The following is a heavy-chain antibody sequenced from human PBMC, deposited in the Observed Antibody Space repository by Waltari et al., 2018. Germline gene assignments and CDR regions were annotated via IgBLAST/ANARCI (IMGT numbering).Heavy chain of an antibody. CDR3: ARDTYCGGDCRYNWFDP. J-gene: IGHJ5*02. Sequence: QVQLQESGPGLVKPSETLSLTCAVSGYSISSGYYWGWIRQPPGKGLGGIGSIYHSGSTSDNPSLKSRVTISVDTSKNQFSLKLSSVTAADTAVYYCARDTYCGGDCRYNWFDPWGQGTLVTVSS. CDR2: IYHSGST. CDR1: GYSISSGYY. D-gene: IGHD2-21*01. V-gene: IGHV4-38-2*02.